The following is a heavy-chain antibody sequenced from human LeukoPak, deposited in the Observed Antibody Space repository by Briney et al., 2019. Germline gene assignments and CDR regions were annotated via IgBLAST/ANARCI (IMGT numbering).Heavy chain of an antibody. D-gene: IGHD3-22*01. Sequence: SVKVSCKASGFTFTSSAVPWVRQARGQRLEWIGWIVVGSGNTNYAQKLQERVTITRDMSTSTAYMELSSLRSEDTAVYYCAMYYYDSSGYYSNDYWGQGTLVTVSS. CDR1: GFTFTSSA. CDR3: AMYYYDSSGYYSNDY. CDR2: IVVGSGNT. V-gene: IGHV1-58*01. J-gene: IGHJ4*02.